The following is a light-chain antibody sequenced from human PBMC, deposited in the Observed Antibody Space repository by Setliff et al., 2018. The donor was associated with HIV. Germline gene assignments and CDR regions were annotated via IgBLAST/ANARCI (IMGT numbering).Light chain of an antibody. V-gene: IGLV2-14*03. CDR3: CSYAPTSPYV. Sequence: QSALTQPDSVSGSLGQSVTISCSGTTADIGAYDYVSWYQHHPGKAPKLIISGVTKRPSGVSERFSGSKSGNTASLTISGLQAEDEADYHCCSYAPTSPYVFGCGTKVTVL. J-gene: IGLJ1*01. CDR1: TADIGAYDY. CDR2: GVT.